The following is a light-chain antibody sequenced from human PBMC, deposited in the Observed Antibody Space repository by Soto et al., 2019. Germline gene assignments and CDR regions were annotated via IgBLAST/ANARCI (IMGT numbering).Light chain of an antibody. CDR1: SSDVGGYNY. V-gene: IGLV2-8*01. CDR3: SSYAGSGNV. J-gene: IGLJ1*01. CDR2: EVN. Sequence: QSVLTQPPSASGSPGQSAAISCTGTSSDVGGYNYVSWYQQHPGKAPKLMIYEVNKRPSGVPDRFSGSKSGNTASLTVSGLQAEDEADYYCSSYAGSGNVFGTGTKVTVL.